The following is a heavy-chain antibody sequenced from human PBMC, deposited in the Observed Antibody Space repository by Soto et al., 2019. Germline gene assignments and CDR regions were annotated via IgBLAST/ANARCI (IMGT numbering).Heavy chain of an antibody. J-gene: IGHJ4*02. D-gene: IGHD6-13*01. CDR1: GGSISSGGYS. Sequence: PSETLSLTCTVSGGSISSGGYSWSWIRQPPGKGLEWIGYIYHSGSTYYNPSLKSRVTISVDTSKNQLSLKLSSVSAADMSVYYCPPSIAVAGPIAYWRPG. CDR3: PPSIAVAGPIAY. V-gene: IGHV4-30-2*01. CDR2: IYHSGST.